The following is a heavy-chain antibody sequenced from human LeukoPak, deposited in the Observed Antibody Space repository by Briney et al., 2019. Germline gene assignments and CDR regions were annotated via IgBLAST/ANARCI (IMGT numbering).Heavy chain of an antibody. J-gene: IGHJ4*02. Sequence: SETLSLTCTVSGGSISSGSYYWSWIRQPAGKGLEWIGRIYTSGSTNYNPSLKSRVTISVDTSKNQFSLKLSSVTAADTAVYYCARLTGITGAYFDYWGQGTLVTVSS. CDR1: GGSISSGSYY. CDR2: IYTSGST. D-gene: IGHD1-20*01. CDR3: ARLTGITGAYFDY. V-gene: IGHV4-61*02.